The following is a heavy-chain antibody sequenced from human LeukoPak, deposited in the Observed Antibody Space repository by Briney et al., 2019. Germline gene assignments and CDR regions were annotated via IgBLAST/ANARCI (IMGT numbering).Heavy chain of an antibody. CDR3: ARRRTQGWLDP. CDR2: IYNSGNT. CDR1: GGSISSDY. V-gene: IGHV4-59*01. Sequence: SETLSLTCTVSGGSISSDYWSWIRQPPGKGLEWIGCIYNSGNTNYTPSLKSRVTISVDTSKNQFSLKLSSVSTADTAVYYCARRRTQGWLDPWGQGTLVTVSS. J-gene: IGHJ5*02.